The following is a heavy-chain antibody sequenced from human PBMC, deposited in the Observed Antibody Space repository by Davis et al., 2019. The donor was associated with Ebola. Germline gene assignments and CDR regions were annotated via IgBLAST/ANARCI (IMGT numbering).Heavy chain of an antibody. CDR1: GFTFSSYD. Sequence: GESLKISCAASGFTFSSYDMNWVRQAPGKGLEWVSLVRTGYTANIYYADSVKGRFTASRDNAKNSLYLQINGLRDEDTAVYYCARDRSGGAFDIWGQGTMVTVSS. D-gene: IGHD1-26*01. CDR3: ARDRSGGAFDI. V-gene: IGHV3-48*02. CDR2: VRTGYTANI. J-gene: IGHJ3*02.